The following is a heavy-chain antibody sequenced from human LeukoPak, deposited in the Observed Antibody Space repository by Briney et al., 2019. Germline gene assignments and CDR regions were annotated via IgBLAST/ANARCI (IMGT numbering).Heavy chain of an antibody. D-gene: IGHD2-21*02. CDR1: GYTFTSYY. Sequence: GASVKVSCKASGYTFTSYYMHWMRQAPGQGLEWMGILNPSGGSTSYAQKFQGRVTITRDTSASTAYMELSSLRSEDTAVYYCARDNSVHAVVVTAGIDYWGQGTLVTVSS. V-gene: IGHV1-46*01. CDR3: ARDNSVHAVVVTAGIDY. J-gene: IGHJ4*02. CDR2: LNPSGGST.